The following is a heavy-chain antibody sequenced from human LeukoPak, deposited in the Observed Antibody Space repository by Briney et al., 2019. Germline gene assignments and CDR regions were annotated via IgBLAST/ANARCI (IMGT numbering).Heavy chain of an antibody. Sequence: GGSLRLSCAASGFTFSSYAMHWVRQAPGKGLEWVAVISYDGSNKYYADSVKGRSTISRDNSKNTLYLQMNSLRAEDTAVYYCARDSSSWYYFDYWGQGTLVTVSS. D-gene: IGHD6-13*01. CDR2: ISYDGSNK. J-gene: IGHJ4*02. V-gene: IGHV3-30-3*01. CDR3: ARDSSSWYYFDY. CDR1: GFTFSSYA.